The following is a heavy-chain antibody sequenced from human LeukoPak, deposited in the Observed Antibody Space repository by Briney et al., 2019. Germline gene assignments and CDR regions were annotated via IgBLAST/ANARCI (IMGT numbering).Heavy chain of an antibody. CDR1: GGTFSSYA. CDR2: IIPIFGTA. V-gene: IGHV1-69*05. Sequence: ASVKVSCKASGGTFSSYAISWVRQAPGQGLEWMGGIIPIFGTANYAQKFQGRVTITTDESTSTAYMELSSLRSEDTAVYYCARVSNYAYFPFDYWGQGTLVTVSS. D-gene: IGHD4-11*01. CDR3: ARVSNYAYFPFDY. J-gene: IGHJ4*02.